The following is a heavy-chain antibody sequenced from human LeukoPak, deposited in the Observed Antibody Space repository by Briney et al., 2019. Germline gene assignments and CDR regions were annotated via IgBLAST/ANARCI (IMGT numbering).Heavy chain of an antibody. V-gene: IGHV3-23*01. J-gene: IGHJ3*02. CDR3: ANYWGSTAFDI. CDR2: ISGSGDTT. CDR1: GFTFINYA. D-gene: IGHD7-27*01. Sequence: GGSLRLSCAASGFTFINYAMSWVRQAPGKGLEWVSGISGSGDTTYYADSVKGRFTISRDNSKNTLFLQMNSLRAEDTAVYYCANYWGSTAFDIWGQGTMVTVSS.